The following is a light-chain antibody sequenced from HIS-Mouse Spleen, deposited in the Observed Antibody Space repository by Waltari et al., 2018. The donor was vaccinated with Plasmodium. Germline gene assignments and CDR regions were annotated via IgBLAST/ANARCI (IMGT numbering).Light chain of an antibody. J-gene: IGLJ3*02. CDR2: EGS. Sequence: QSALTQTASVSGSTGQSITISCTGPSSAVGSYNLVSGYQQHPGKAPKLMIYEGSKRRSGVSNRFSGSKSGNTASLTISGLQAEDEADYYCCSYAGSSTFVFGGGTKLTVL. V-gene: IGLV2-23*03. CDR3: CSYAGSSTFV. CDR1: SSAVGSYNL.